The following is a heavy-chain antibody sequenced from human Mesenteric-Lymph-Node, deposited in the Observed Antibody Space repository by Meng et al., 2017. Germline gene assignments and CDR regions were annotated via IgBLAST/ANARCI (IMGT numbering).Heavy chain of an antibody. CDR3: VRGGYSYGS. CDR2: INWNGDTI. Sequence: SLKISCAASGFTFDDYAMHWVRQAPGKGLEWVSGINWNGDTIGYADSVKGRFTISRDNSMNTLYLQMNSLRAEDTAVYYCVRGGYSYGSWGQGALVTVSS. J-gene: IGHJ5*02. CDR1: GFTFDDYA. D-gene: IGHD5-18*01. V-gene: IGHV3-9*01.